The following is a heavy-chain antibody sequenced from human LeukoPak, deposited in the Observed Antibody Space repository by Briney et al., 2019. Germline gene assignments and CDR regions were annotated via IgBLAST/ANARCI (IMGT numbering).Heavy chain of an antibody. D-gene: IGHD3-10*01. J-gene: IGHJ5*02. CDR2: IYHSGST. Sequence: KPSETLSLTCAVSGYSISSGYYWGWIRQPPGKGLEWIGSIYHSGSTYYNPSLKSRATISVDTSKNQFSLKLSSVTAADTAVYYCARELYYYGSGSSKNWFDPWGQGTLVTVSS. CDR3: ARELYYYGSGSSKNWFDP. CDR1: GYSISSGYY. V-gene: IGHV4-38-2*02.